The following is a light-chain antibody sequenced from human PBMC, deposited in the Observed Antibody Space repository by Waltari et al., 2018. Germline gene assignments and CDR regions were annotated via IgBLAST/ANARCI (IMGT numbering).Light chain of an antibody. CDR1: TSYVCGYNY. CDR3: CSFAGTYTWV. V-gene: IGLV2-11*01. CDR2: DVT. Sequence: SALTQPRPVSGSPGQSVTISCTGTTSYVCGYNYVPWYQHHPGKAPKLMIFDVTQRPSGVPDRFSGSKSANTASLTISGLQAEDEADYYCCSFAGTYTWVFGGGTKVTVL. J-gene: IGLJ3*02.